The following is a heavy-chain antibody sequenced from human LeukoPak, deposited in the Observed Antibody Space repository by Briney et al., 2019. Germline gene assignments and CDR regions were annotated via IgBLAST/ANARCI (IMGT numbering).Heavy chain of an antibody. CDR1: GFAFSSSN. J-gene: IGHJ4*02. CDR3: ARADYGDYGVDY. Sequence: GGSLRLSCAAPGFAFSSSNLNWFRQAPGKGLEWVSSITSDGYIYYADSLKGRFSISRDNAKNSLYLQMISLSSEDTAVYYCARADYGDYGVDYWGQGTLVTVSS. CDR2: ITSDGYI. V-gene: IGHV3-21*01. D-gene: IGHD4-17*01.